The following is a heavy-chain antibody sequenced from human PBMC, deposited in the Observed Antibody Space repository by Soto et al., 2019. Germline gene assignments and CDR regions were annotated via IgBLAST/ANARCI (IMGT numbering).Heavy chain of an antibody. CDR2: ISYDGSNK. CDR3: ARAPYDQWNYFDY. CDR1: GFTFSSYA. D-gene: IGHD5-12*01. V-gene: IGHV3-30-3*01. Sequence: GGSLRLSCAASGFTFSSYAMHWVRQAPGKGLEWVAVISYDGSNKYYADSVKGRFTISRDNSKNTLYLQMNSLRAEDTAVYYCARAPYDQWNYFDYWGQGTLVTVSS. J-gene: IGHJ4*02.